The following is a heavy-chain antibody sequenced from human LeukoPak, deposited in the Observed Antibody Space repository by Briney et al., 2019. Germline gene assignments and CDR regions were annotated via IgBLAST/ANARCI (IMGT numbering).Heavy chain of an antibody. J-gene: IGHJ4*02. D-gene: IGHD3-3*01. CDR1: GYTFTGYY. V-gene: IGHV1-2*02. CDR2: INPNSGGT. CDR3: ARGGYYDFWSGYYPASSDYFDY. Sequence: ASVKVSCKASGYTFTGYYMHWVRQAPGQGLEWMGWINPNSGGTNYAQKFQGRVTMTRDTSISTAYMELSRLRSDDTAVYYCARGGYYDFWSGYYPASSDYFDYWGQGTLVTVSS.